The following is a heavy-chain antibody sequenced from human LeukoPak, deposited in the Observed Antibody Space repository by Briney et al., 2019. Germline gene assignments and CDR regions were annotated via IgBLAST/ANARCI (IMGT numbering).Heavy chain of an antibody. Sequence: GGSLRLSCAASGFTFSSYAMSWVRQAPGKGLEWVGFIRSKAYGGTTEYAASVKDRFAISRDDSKSIAYLQMNSLKTEDTAVYYCTRERYGSAYYGYWGQGSLVSVSS. V-gene: IGHV3-49*04. J-gene: IGHJ4*02. D-gene: IGHD3-3*01. CDR1: GFTFSSYA. CDR3: TRERYGSAYYGY. CDR2: IRSKAYGGTT.